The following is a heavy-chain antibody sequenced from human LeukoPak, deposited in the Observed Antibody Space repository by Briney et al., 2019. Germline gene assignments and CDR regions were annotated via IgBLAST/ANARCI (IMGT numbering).Heavy chain of an antibody. CDR2: IYPGDSDT. V-gene: IGHV5-51*01. CDR3: ARTYYYGSGSQAYFDY. D-gene: IGHD3-10*01. CDR1: GYSFTSYW. Sequence: GESLKISCKGSGYSFTSYWIGWVRQMPGKGLDWMGIIYPGDSDTRYSPSFQGQVTISADKSISTAYLQWSSLKASDTAMYYCARTYYYGSGSQAYFDYWGQGTLVTVSS. J-gene: IGHJ4*02.